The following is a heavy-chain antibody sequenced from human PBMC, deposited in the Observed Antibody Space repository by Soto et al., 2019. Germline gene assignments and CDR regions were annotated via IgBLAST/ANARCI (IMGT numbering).Heavy chain of an antibody. Sequence: ASVKVSCKVSGYTLTELSMHWVRQAPGKGLEWMGGFDPEDGETIYAQKFQGRVTMTEDTSTDTAYMELSSLRSEDTAVYYCATSAITMRVVVTPGSFDYWGQGTLVTVSS. CDR3: ATSAITMRVVVTPGSFDY. J-gene: IGHJ4*02. CDR1: GYTLTELS. CDR2: FDPEDGET. D-gene: IGHD3-22*01. V-gene: IGHV1-24*01.